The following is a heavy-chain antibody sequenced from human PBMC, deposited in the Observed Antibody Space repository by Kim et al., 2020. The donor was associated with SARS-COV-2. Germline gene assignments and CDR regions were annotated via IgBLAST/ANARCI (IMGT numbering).Heavy chain of an antibody. CDR2: IYYSGST. Sequence: SETLSLTCTVSGGSISSYYWSWIRQPPGKGLEWIGYIYYSGSTNYNPSLKSRVTISVDTSKNQFSLKLSSVTAADTAVYYCARSLYGDYDYYYYYGMDV. V-gene: IGHV4-59*08. CDR3: ARSLYGDYDYYYYYGMDV. CDR1: GGSISSYY. J-gene: IGHJ6*01. D-gene: IGHD4-17*01.